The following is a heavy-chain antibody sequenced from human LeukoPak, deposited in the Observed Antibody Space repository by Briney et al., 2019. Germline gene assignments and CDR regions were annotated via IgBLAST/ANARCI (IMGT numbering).Heavy chain of an antibody. CDR1: GYSISNGYY. D-gene: IGHD1-1*01. V-gene: IGHV4-38-2*01. CDR3: ARRYDSYYYYYVDV. J-gene: IGHJ6*03. Sequence: SETLSLTCAVSGYSISNGYYWVWIRQPPGKGLEWIGSLYHSDSTYYNPSLKSRVTMSVDTSKNQFSLKLSFVTAADTAVYYCARRYDSYYYYYVDVWGKGTTVTVSS. CDR2: LYHSDST.